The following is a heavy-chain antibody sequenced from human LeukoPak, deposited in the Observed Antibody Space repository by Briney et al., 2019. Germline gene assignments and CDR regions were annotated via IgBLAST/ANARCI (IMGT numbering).Heavy chain of an antibody. CDR2: INPNSGGT. CDR3: ARGGTTTVYFDY. D-gene: IGHD1-1*01. J-gene: IGHJ4*02. Sequence: ASVKVSCKASGGTFSSYAISWVRQAPGQGLEWMGWINPNSGGTNYAQKFQGRVTMTRDTSISSAYMELSRLRSDDTAVYYCARGGTTTVYFDYWGQGTLVTVSS. CDR1: GGTFSSYA. V-gene: IGHV1-2*02.